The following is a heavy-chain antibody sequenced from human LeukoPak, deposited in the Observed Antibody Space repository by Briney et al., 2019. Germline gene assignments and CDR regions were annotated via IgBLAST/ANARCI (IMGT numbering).Heavy chain of an antibody. Sequence: SVKVSCKASGCTFSSYAISWVRQAPGHGLEWMGRIIPIFGTANYAQKFQGRVTITTDESKSTAYMELSSPRSDGKAVYYCARDRRGTIFGVVTERPYYFYYYYMDVWGKGTTVTVSS. CDR1: GCTFSSYA. CDR3: ARDRRGTIFGVVTERPYYFYYYYMDV. V-gene: IGHV1-69*05. CDR2: IIPIFGTA. J-gene: IGHJ6*03. D-gene: IGHD3-3*01.